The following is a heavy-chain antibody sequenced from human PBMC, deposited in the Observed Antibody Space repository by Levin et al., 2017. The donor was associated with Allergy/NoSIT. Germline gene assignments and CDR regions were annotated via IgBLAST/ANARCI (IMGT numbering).Heavy chain of an antibody. D-gene: IGHD4-17*01. V-gene: IGHV3-30*18. CDR2: ISYDGSNT. CDR1: GFTFSSYG. CDR3: AKDRDDYGDMYYCDY. Sequence: GESLKISCAASGFTFSSYGMHWVRQAPGKGLEWVAVISYDGSNTYYADSVKGRFTISRDNSKNTLYLQMNSLRAEDTAVYYCAKDRDDYGDMYYCDYWGQGTLVTVSS. J-gene: IGHJ4*02.